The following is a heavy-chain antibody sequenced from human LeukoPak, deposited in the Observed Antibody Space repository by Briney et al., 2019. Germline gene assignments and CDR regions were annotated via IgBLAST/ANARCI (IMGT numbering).Heavy chain of an antibody. J-gene: IGHJ4*02. V-gene: IGHV4-34*01. CDR3: ASPGGDEYYYGSGSQPRNY. D-gene: IGHD3-10*01. CDR1: GGSFSGYY. Sequence: SETLSLTCAVYGGSFSGYYWTWIRQPPGKGLEWIGEINHSGGTKYNPSLKSRVTISVDTSKNQFSLKLSSVTAADTAMYYCASPGGDEYYYGSGSQPRNYWGQGTLVTVSS. CDR2: INHSGGT.